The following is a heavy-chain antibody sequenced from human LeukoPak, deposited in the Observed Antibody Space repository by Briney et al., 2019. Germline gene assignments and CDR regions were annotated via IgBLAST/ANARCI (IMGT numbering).Heavy chain of an antibody. CDR1: GGSISSSSYY. J-gene: IGHJ5*02. V-gene: IGHV4-61*01. CDR3: ARGSRQGVFDP. Sequence: PSETLSLTCTVSGGSISSSSYYWNWIRQPPGKGLEWIGYIYYSESTNYNPSLKSRVTISVDTSKNQFSLKLSSVTAADTAVYYCARGSRQGVFDPWGQGTQVTVSS. CDR2: IYYSEST. D-gene: IGHD3-10*01.